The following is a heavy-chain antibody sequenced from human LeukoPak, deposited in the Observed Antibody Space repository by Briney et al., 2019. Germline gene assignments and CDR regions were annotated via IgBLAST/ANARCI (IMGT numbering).Heavy chain of an antibody. CDR1: GLTPANNW. J-gene: IGHJ6*02. CDR2: IKLVGSQK. CDR3: ARVGGDTGVVKWIYGMDG. Sequence: GGSLRLSCVPSGLTPANNWMSWVRPPPRRGREWVANIKLVGSQKYYGDSVKGSSTLSRDTAKNSLYLQIDSLRGAETAVSFCARVGGDTGVVKWIYGMDGWGQRTTVTVS. V-gene: IGHV3-7*01. D-gene: IGHD5-18*01.